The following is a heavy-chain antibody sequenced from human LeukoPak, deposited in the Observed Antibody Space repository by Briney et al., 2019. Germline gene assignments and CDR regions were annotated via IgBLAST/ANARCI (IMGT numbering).Heavy chain of an antibody. CDR2: IRVSGST. D-gene: IGHD6-19*01. CDR3: ARDQGLVNAFDF. V-gene: IGHV3-23*01. J-gene: IGHJ3*01. CDR1: GFTFSSYA. Sequence: GGSLRLSCTTSGFTFSSYALSWVRQAPGKGLEWVSGIRVSGSTYYPDSVTGRFTISRDNSKNTLYLQMNSLRAEDTAVYYCARDQGLVNAFDFWGQGTVVTVSS.